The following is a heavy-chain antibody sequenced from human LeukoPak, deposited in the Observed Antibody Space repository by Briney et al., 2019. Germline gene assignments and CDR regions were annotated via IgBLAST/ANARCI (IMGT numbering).Heavy chain of an antibody. V-gene: IGHV3-23*01. Sequence: PGGSLRLSCAASGFTFSSSAMSWVRQAPGKGLEWVSAISNNGGYTYYADSVQGRFTISRDNSKSTLCLQMNSLRAEDTAVYYCARELVPYYYYYGMDVWGQGTTVTVSS. CDR2: ISNNGGYT. CDR1: GFTFSSSA. J-gene: IGHJ6*02. D-gene: IGHD6-13*01. CDR3: ARELVPYYYYYGMDV.